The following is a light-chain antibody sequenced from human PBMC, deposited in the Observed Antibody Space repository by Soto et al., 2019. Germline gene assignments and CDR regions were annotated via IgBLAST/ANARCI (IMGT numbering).Light chain of an antibody. CDR3: QQYGNSIPIT. V-gene: IGKV3-20*01. J-gene: IGKJ5*01. Sequence: EIVMTQSPATLSVSPGERATLSCRASQIVSSVHLAWYQQRPGQAPRLLMYGVSSRATGIPDRFSGSGSGTDFTLTISRLEPEDFAVYYCQQYGNSIPITFGQGTRLEIK. CDR2: GVS. CDR1: QIVSSVH.